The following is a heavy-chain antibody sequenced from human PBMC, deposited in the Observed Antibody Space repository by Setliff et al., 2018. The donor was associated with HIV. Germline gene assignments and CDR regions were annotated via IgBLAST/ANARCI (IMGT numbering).Heavy chain of an antibody. D-gene: IGHD4-17*01. J-gene: IGHJ6*03. Sequence: PSETLSLTCTVSGGSISSHYWSWIRQPPGKGLEWIGYIYYSGSTNYNPSLKSRVTISVDTSKNQFSLKLNSVTAADTAVYYCARERPHGGDYTLTTYYMDVWGKGTTGTVSS. CDR2: IYYSGST. CDR1: GGSISSHY. CDR3: ARERPHGGDYTLTTYYMDV. V-gene: IGHV4-59*11.